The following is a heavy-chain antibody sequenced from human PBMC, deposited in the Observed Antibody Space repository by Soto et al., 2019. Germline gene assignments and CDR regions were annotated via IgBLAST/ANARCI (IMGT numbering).Heavy chain of an antibody. J-gene: IGHJ4*02. CDR2: IYYSGST. V-gene: IGHV4-39*01. Sequence: PSETLSLTCSVSGYSVSSSDYYWGWIRQPPGKGLEWIGSIYYSGSTYYNPSLKSRVTISVDTSKNQFSLKLSSVTAADTAIYYCARLLRDGYNYVQSRPIDYWGQGTLVTVSS. CDR3: ARLLRDGYNYVQSRPIDY. CDR1: GYSVSSSDYY. D-gene: IGHD5-12*01.